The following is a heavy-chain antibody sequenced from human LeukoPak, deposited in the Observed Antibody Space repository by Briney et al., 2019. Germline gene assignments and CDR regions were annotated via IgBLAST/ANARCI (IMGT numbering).Heavy chain of an antibody. CDR1: GYTLTSYG. CDR2: ISAYNGNT. J-gene: IGHJ4*02. CDR3: ARASIRYCSSTSCYYFDY. V-gene: IGHV1-18*01. Sequence: ASVKVSRKASGYTLTSYGISWVRQAPGQGLEWMGWISAYNGNTNYAQKLQGRVTMTTDTSTNTAYMELRSLRSDDTAVYYCARASIRYCSSTSCYYFDYWGQGTLVTVSS. D-gene: IGHD2-2*01.